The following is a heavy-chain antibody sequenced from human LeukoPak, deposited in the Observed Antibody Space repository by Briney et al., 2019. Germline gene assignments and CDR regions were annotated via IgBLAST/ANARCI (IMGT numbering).Heavy chain of an antibody. Sequence: GESLKISCKGSGYSFTNYWIGWVRQMPGKGLEWMGFISPGDSDTRYSPSFQGQVTISADKSISTAYLRWSSLKASDTAMYYCARRGYLAVAGLDYWGQGTLVTVSS. V-gene: IGHV5-51*01. CDR2: ISPGDSDT. D-gene: IGHD6-19*01. CDR1: GYSFTNYW. J-gene: IGHJ4*02. CDR3: ARRGYLAVAGLDY.